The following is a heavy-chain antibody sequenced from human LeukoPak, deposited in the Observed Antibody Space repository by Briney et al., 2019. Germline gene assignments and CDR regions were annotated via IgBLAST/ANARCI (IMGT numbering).Heavy chain of an antibody. V-gene: IGHV4-59*01. Sequence: SETLSLTCTVSGGSISSYYWSWIRQPPGKGLEWIGYIYYSGSTNYNPSLKSRVTISVDTSKNQFSLKLSSVTAADTAAYYCARAYDFWSGKYYYYGMDVWGQGTTVTVSS. J-gene: IGHJ6*02. D-gene: IGHD3-3*01. CDR2: IYYSGST. CDR3: ARAYDFWSGKYYYYGMDV. CDR1: GGSISSYY.